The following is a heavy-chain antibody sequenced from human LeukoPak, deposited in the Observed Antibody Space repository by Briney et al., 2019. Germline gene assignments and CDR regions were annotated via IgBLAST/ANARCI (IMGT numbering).Heavy chain of an antibody. Sequence: GGSLRLSCAGSGFTFSSYGMSWVRQAPGKGLEWVSGISGSGGSTYYADSVKGRFTISRDNSKNTLYLQMNSLRAEDTAVYYCAKVGYSGYDWEYYFDYWGQGTLLTVSS. J-gene: IGHJ4*02. V-gene: IGHV3-23*01. CDR1: GFTFSSYG. D-gene: IGHD5-12*01. CDR2: ISGSGGST. CDR3: AKVGYSGYDWEYYFDY.